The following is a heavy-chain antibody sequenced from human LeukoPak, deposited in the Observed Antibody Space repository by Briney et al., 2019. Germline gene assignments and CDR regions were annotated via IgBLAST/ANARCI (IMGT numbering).Heavy chain of an antibody. J-gene: IGHJ4*02. CDR3: TWSRDGYNSLVY. V-gene: IGHV3-74*01. Sequence: GGSLRLSCVASGFTFSSHWMHWVRQVPGKGLVWVSRINGDGSTATHADSVKGRFTISRDNAKNTLYLQMNSLRSEDTSVYYFTWSRDGYNSLVYWGQGTLVTVSS. CDR1: GFTFSSHW. D-gene: IGHD5-24*01. CDR2: INGDGSTA.